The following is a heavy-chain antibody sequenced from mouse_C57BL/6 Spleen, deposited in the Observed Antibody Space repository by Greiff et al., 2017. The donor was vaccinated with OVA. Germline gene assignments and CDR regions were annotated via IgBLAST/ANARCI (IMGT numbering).Heavy chain of an antibody. J-gene: IGHJ3*01. V-gene: IGHV1-82*01. Sequence: QVQLQQSGPELVKPGASVKISCKASGYAFSSSWMNWVKQRPGKGLEWIGRFYPGDGGTNYHGKFKGKATLTADKSSSTAYMELSSLTSEGSAVYDCARAGFAYWGQGTLVTVSA. CDR3: ARAGFAY. CDR1: GYAFSSSW. CDR2: FYPGDGGT.